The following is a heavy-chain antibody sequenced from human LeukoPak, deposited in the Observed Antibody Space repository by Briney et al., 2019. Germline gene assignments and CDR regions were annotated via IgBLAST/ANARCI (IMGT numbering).Heavy chain of an antibody. V-gene: IGHV1-46*01. J-gene: IGHJ4*02. CDR3: ARDDDILTNPGYYFDY. D-gene: IGHD3-9*01. Sequence: ASVKVSCKASGYTFTSYYMHWVRQAPGQGLEWMGIINPSGGSTSYAQKFQGRVTMTRDTSTSTVYMELSSLRSEDTAVYYCARDDDILTNPGYYFDYWGQGTLVTVSS. CDR2: INPSGGST. CDR1: GYTFTSYY.